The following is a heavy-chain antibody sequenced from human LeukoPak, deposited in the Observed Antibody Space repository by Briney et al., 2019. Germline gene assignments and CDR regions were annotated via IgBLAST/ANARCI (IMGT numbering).Heavy chain of an antibody. CDR3: AKDIDSSIDAFDI. J-gene: IGHJ3*02. CDR2: ISWNSGSI. D-gene: IGHD3-22*01. Sequence: PGRSLRLSCAASGFTFDDYAMHWVRQAPGKGLEWVSGISWNSGSIGYADSVKGRFTISRDNAKNSLYLQMNSLRAEDTALYYCAKDIDSSIDAFDIWGQGTMVTVSS. V-gene: IGHV3-9*01. CDR1: GFTFDDYA.